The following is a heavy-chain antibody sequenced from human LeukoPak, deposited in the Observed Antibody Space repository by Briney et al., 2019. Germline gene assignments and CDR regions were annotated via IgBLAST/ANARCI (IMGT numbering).Heavy chain of an antibody. V-gene: IGHV4-34*01. CDR3: ARSHYDSSGNAAY. Sequence: PSETLSLTCAVYGGPFSGYYWSWIRQPPGKGLEWIGEVNHSGSTNYNPSLKSRVTISVDTSKNQFSLKLSSVTAADTAVYYCARSHYDSSGNAAYWGQGTLVTVSS. CDR1: GGPFSGYY. D-gene: IGHD3-22*01. J-gene: IGHJ4*02. CDR2: VNHSGST.